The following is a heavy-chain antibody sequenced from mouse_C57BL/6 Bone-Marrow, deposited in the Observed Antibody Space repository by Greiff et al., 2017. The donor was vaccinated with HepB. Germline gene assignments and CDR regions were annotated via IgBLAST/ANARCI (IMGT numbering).Heavy chain of an antibody. J-gene: IGHJ4*01. Sequence: QVQLQQSGAELAKPGASVKLSCKASGYTFTSYWMHWVKQRPGQGLEWIGYINPSSGYTKYNQKFKDKATLTADKSSSTAYMQLSSLTYEDSAVYYCARGIYGYDEAMDYWGQGTSVTVSS. D-gene: IGHD2-2*01. V-gene: IGHV1-7*01. CDR3: ARGIYGYDEAMDY. CDR2: INPSSGYT. CDR1: GYTFTSYW.